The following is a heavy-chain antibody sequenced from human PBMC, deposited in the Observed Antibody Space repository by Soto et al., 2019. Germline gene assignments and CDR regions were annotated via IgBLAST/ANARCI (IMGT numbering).Heavy chain of an antibody. J-gene: IGHJ4*02. CDR2: IYPGDSDT. D-gene: IGHD6-19*01. CDR3: ARRSKSYSSGWYYFDY. Sequence: PGESLKISCKGSGYSFTSYWIGWVRQMPGKGLEWMGIIYPGDSDTRYSPSFQGQVTISADKSISTAYLQWSSLKASDTAMYYCARRSKSYSSGWYYFDYWGQGTLVTVSS. CDR1: GYSFTSYW. V-gene: IGHV5-51*01.